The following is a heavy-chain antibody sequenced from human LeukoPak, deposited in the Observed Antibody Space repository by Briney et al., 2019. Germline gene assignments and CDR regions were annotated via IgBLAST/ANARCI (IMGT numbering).Heavy chain of an antibody. D-gene: IGHD3-10*02. CDR1: GFTFDDYA. Sequence: GRSLRLSCAASGFTFDDYAMHWVRQAPGKGLEWVSAISGSGGSTIYYADSVKGRFTISRDNAKNSLYLQMNSLRAEDTAVYYCAELGITMIGGVWGKGTTVTISS. V-gene: IGHV3-9*01. CDR2: ISGSGGSTI. CDR3: AELGITMIGGV. J-gene: IGHJ6*04.